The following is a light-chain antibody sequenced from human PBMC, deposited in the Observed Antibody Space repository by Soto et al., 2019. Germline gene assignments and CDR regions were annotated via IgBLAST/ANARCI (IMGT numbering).Light chain of an antibody. CDR3: QHYNSYSEA. V-gene: IGKV1-5*03. J-gene: IGKJ1*01. CDR2: KAS. Sequence: IQMTQSPSTLSGSVGDRVTITCRASQTISSWLAWYQQKPGKAPKLLIYKASTLKSGVPSRFIGSGSGTEFTLTISSLQPDDFASYYCQHYNSYSEAFGQGTKVELK. CDR1: QTISSW.